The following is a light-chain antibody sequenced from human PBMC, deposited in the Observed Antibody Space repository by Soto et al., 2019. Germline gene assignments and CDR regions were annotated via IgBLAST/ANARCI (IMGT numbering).Light chain of an antibody. J-gene: IGLJ3*02. Sequence: QSALTQPASVSGSPGQSITLSCTGTSSDVGGYDYDSWYQQHPGKAPKLIISEVSNRPSGVSNRFSGSKSGNTASLTISGLQAEDEADYYCSCYSSSSIWVFGGGTKVTVL. CDR1: SSDVGGYDY. CDR3: SCYSSSSIWV. V-gene: IGLV2-14*01. CDR2: EVS.